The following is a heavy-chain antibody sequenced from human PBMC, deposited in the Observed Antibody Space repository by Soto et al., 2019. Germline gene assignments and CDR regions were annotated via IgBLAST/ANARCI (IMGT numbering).Heavy chain of an antibody. CDR3: ASPDRATLTTWVLYYYGMDV. CDR1: GFTFSSYA. V-gene: IGHV3-30-3*01. J-gene: IGHJ6*02. Sequence: QVQLVESGGGVVQPGRSLRLSCAASGFTFSSYAMHWVRQAPGKGLEWVAVISYDGSNKYYADSVKGRFTISRDNSKNALYLQMNSLRAEDTAVYYCASPDRATLTTWVLYYYGMDVWGQGTTVTVSS. CDR2: ISYDGSNK. D-gene: IGHD4-17*01.